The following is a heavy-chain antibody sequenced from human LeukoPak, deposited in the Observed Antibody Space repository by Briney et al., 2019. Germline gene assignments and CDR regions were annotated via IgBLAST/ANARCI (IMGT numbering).Heavy chain of an antibody. CDR2: IRSGGTDI. CDR1: GFTFSDYN. V-gene: IGHV3-11*01. J-gene: IGHJ3*02. D-gene: IGHD6-13*01. Sequence: GGSLRLSCAASGFTFSDYNLSWIRQAPGKGLEWVSYIRSGGTDIFYADSVKGRFTISRDNAKNSLYLQMNSLGAEDTAVYYCARRIAEAGSHAFDIWGQGAIVTVSS. CDR3: ARRIAEAGSHAFDI.